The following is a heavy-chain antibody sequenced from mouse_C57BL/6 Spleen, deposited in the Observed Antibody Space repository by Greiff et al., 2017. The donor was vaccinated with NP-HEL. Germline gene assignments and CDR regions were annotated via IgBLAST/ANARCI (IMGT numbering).Heavy chain of an antibody. CDR3: ARQDGYYSFFDY. J-gene: IGHJ2*01. Sequence: QVQLQQPGAELVRPGTSVKLSCKASGYTFTSYWMHWVKQRPGQGLEWIGVIDPSDSYTNYNHKFKGKATLTVDTSSSTAYMQLSSLTSEDSAVYYCARQDGYYSFFDYWGQGTTLTVSS. V-gene: IGHV1-59*01. CDR2: IDPSDSYT. D-gene: IGHD2-3*01. CDR1: GYTFTSYW.